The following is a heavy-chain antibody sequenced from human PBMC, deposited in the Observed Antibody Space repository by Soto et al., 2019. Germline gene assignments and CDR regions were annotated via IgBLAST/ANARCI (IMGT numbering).Heavy chain of an antibody. CDR1: GYTFTGYY. Sequence: ASVKVSCKASGYTFTGYYIYWLRQAPGQGLEWMGWINPNNGDTNYAQKFQGRVTMTRYSSISTDYLELSRLRSDDTAIYYCARLTSSYDSSGSSDYWGQGAWVTF. D-gene: IGHD3-22*01. J-gene: IGHJ4*02. CDR3: ARLTSSYDSSGSSDY. CDR2: INPNNGDT. V-gene: IGHV1-2*02.